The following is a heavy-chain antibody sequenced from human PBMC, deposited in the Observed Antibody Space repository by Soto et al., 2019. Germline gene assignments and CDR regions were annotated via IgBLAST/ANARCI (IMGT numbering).Heavy chain of an antibody. V-gene: IGHV3-7*05. CDR2: IKQDGSEK. J-gene: IGHJ4*02. D-gene: IGHD3-22*01. CDR3: AREGWPYYDSSGDYFDY. CDR1: GFTFSSYW. Sequence: GGSLRLSCAASGFTFSSYWMSWVRQAPGKGLEWVANIKQDGSEKYYVDSVKGRFTISRDNAKNSLYLQMNSLRAEDTAVYYCAREGWPYYDSSGDYFDYWGQGTLVTVSS.